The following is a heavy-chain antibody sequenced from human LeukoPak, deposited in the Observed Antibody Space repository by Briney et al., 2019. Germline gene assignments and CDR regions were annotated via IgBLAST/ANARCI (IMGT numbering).Heavy chain of an antibody. J-gene: IGHJ3*02. Sequence: GGSRRLSCAASGFTFSSYDMHWVRQATGKGLEWVSAIGTAGDTYYPGSVKGRFTISRENAKNSLYLQMNSLRAGDTAVYYCAREERVGGSYGENAFDIWGQGTMVTVSS. V-gene: IGHV3-13*01. D-gene: IGHD1-26*01. CDR3: AREERVGGSYGENAFDI. CDR1: GFTFSSYD. CDR2: IGTAGDT.